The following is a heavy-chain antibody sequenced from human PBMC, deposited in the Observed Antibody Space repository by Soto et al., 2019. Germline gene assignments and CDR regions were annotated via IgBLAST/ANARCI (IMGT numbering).Heavy chain of an antibody. CDR1: GFSLSTSGVG. CDR2: IYWDDDK. D-gene: IGHD3-22*01. V-gene: IGHV2-5*02. J-gene: IGHJ6*02. Sequence: GSGPTLVNPTQTLTLTCTFSGFSLSTSGVGVGWIRQPPGKALEWLALIYWDDDKRYSPSLKTRLTISKDTSKNQVVLTMTNMDPVDTATYYCARTLRKYYYDSSGYPLADYGMDVWGQGTTVTVSS. CDR3: ARTLRKYYYDSSGYPLADYGMDV.